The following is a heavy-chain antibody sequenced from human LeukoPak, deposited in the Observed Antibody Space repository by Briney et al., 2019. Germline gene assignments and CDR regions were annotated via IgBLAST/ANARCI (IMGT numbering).Heavy chain of an antibody. J-gene: IGHJ3*02. CDR1: GGSISSGDYY. D-gene: IGHD1-1*01. Sequence: SETLSLTCTVYGGSISSGDYYWSWIRQPPGKGLEWIGYIYYSGSTYYNPSLKSRVTISVDTSKNQFSLKLSSVTAADTAVYYCARVNNWNDAGAFDIWGQGTMVTVSS. CDR2: IYYSGST. V-gene: IGHV4-30-4*08. CDR3: ARVNNWNDAGAFDI.